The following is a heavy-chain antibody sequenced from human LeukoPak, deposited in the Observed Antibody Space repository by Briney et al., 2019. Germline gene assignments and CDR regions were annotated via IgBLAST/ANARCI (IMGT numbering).Heavy chain of an antibody. Sequence: SETLSLTCTVSGGSISSSSYYWGWIRQPPGKGLEWIGSTYYSGSTYYNPSLKSRVTISVDTSKNQFSLKLSSVTAADTAVYYCARVSAVRGVIYYYYYGMDVWGKGTTVTVSS. CDR1: GGSISSSSYY. D-gene: IGHD3-10*01. J-gene: IGHJ6*04. V-gene: IGHV4-39*07. CDR3: ARVSAVRGVIYYYYYGMDV. CDR2: TYYSGST.